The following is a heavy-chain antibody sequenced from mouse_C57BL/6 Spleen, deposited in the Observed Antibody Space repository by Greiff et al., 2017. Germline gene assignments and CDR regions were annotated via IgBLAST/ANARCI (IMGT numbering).Heavy chain of an antibody. CDR1: GFTFSDYG. V-gene: IGHV5-17*01. J-gene: IGHJ2*01. D-gene: IGHD4-1*01. CDR2: ISSGSSTI. Sequence: EVKVEESGGGLVKPGGSLKLSCAASGFTFSDYGMHWVRQAPEKGLEWVAYISSGSSTIYYADTVKGRFTISRDNAKNTLFLQMTSLRSEDTAMYYCARELEGVDYWGQGTTLTVSS. CDR3: ARELEGVDY.